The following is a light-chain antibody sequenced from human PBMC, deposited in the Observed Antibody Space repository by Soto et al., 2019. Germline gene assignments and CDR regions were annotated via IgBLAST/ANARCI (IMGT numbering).Light chain of an antibody. J-gene: IGKJ2*01. CDR2: WAS. CDR3: QQYVSNSRYT. Sequence: DIQMTQSPSTLSASVGDTVTITCRASQSISKWLTWYQQKPGKAPRLLIYWASTLERGVPSRFRGSGSGTEFTLTISSLQPDDYAVYYCQQYVSNSRYTFGQGTKLEIK. V-gene: IGKV1-5*01. CDR1: QSISKW.